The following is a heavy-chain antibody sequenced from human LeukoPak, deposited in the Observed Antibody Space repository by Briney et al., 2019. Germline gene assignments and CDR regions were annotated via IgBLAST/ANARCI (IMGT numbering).Heavy chain of an antibody. CDR3: ARRAGAYSHPYDY. CDR2: IYSDNT. V-gene: IGHV3-53*01. Sequence: GGSLRLSCTVSGFTVSSNSMSWVRQAPGKGLEWVPFIYSDNTHYSDSVKGRFTISRDNSKNTLYLQMNSLRAEDTAVYYCARRAGAYSHPYDYWGQGTLVTVSS. J-gene: IGHJ4*02. D-gene: IGHD4/OR15-4a*01. CDR1: GFTVSSNS.